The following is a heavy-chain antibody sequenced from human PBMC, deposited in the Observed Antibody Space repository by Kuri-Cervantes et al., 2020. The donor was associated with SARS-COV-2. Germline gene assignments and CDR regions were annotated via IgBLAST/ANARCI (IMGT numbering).Heavy chain of an antibody. Sequence: SVKVSCKASRDTFTTFGFSWVRQAPGQGLEWMGGIIPFFGTPSYAQRFEGRVTITADESTRTVYMEMTSLTFEDSAVYFCARGLFGPTTAEYFQHWGQGTLVTVSS. CDR2: IIPFFGTP. CDR3: ARGLFGPTTAEYFQH. CDR1: RDTFTTFG. J-gene: IGHJ1*01. V-gene: IGHV1-69*13. D-gene: IGHD3-3*01.